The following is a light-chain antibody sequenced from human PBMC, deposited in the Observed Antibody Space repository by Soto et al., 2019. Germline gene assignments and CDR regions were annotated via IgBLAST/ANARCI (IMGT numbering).Light chain of an antibody. CDR3: SSYAGSNIFYV. CDR2: EVS. Sequence: SALTQPPSASGSPGQSVTISCAGTSSDVGGYDYVSWYQQHPGKAPKLMIYEVSKRPSGVPDRFSGSKSGNTASLTVSGLQAEDEADYYCSSYAGSNIFYVFGAGTKVTVL. V-gene: IGLV2-8*01. CDR1: SSDVGGYDY. J-gene: IGLJ1*01.